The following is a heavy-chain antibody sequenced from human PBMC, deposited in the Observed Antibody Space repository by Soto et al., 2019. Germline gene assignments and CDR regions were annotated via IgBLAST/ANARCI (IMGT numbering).Heavy chain of an antibody. D-gene: IGHD5-12*01. CDR1: GFTFRNYW. CDR3: ASVAI. J-gene: IGHJ4*02. V-gene: IGHV3-7*01. Sequence: EVQLVESGGGLVQPEGSLRLSCAASGFTFRNYWMSWVRQAPGKGLEWVANIKQDGTEKNYVDSVRGRFTISRDNAKNSLDLQMNSLTAEDTAVYYCASVAIWGQGTLVTVSS. CDR2: IKQDGTEK.